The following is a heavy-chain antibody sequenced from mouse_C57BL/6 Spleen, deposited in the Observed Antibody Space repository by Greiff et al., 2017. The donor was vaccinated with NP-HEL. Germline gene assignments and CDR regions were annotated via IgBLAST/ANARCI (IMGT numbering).Heavy chain of an antibody. D-gene: IGHD1-1*01. J-gene: IGHJ1*03. Sequence: QVQLKQSGAELARPGASVKLSCKASGYTFTSYGISWVKQRTGQGLEWIGEIYPRSGNTYYNEKFKGKATLTADKSSSTAYMELRSLTSEDSAVYFCARVPDYYGSTPYWYFDVWGTGTTVTVSS. CDR3: ARVPDYYGSTPYWYFDV. CDR1: GYTFTSYG. CDR2: IYPRSGNT. V-gene: IGHV1-81*01.